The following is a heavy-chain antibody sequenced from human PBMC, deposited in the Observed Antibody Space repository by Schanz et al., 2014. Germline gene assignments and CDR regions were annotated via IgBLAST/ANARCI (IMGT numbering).Heavy chain of an antibody. V-gene: IGHV3-23*01. Sequence: EVQLLESGGGLIQPGGSLRLSCAVSGFIFGSSVMAWVRQAPGKGLEWVSGITGASDHIDYAESVKGRFTMSRDNSKNTLYLQMNSLRAGDAAVYYCARGLIAAAGGAFDYWGQGTLLTVSS. CDR3: ARGLIAAAGGAFDY. J-gene: IGHJ4*02. CDR2: ITGASDHI. CDR1: GFIFGSSV. D-gene: IGHD6-13*01.